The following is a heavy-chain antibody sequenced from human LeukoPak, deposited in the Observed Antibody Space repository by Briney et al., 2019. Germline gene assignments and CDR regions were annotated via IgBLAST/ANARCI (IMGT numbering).Heavy chain of an antibody. CDR3: ARFGIVASDAVDY. V-gene: IGHV3-48*03. CDR1: GFTFSSYE. Sequence: GGSLRLSCVASGFTFSSYEMNWVRQAPGKGLEWISYISSRGSTIYHADSVKGRFTISRDNAKNSLSLQMNSLRAEDTAVYYCARFGIVASDAVDYWGQGTLVTVSS. CDR2: ISSRGSTI. J-gene: IGHJ4*02. D-gene: IGHD3-22*01.